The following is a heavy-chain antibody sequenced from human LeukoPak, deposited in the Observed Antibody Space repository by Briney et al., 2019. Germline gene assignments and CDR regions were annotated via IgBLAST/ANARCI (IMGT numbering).Heavy chain of an antibody. CDR3: ARNNWSLTRSWYTGY. Sequence: ASVKVSCKASGYTFTCYHIHWVRQAPGQGLEWMGRINPYSGDTNFAQKFQGRVTMTRDTSITTAYMDLSSLTPEATTVYSRARNNWSLTRSWYTGYWGQGTQVTVSS. J-gene: IGHJ4*02. D-gene: IGHD6-13*01. CDR2: INPYSGDT. V-gene: IGHV1-2*06. CDR1: GYTFTCYH.